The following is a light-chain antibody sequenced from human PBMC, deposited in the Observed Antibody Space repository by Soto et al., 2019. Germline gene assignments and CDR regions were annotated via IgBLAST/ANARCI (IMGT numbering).Light chain of an antibody. J-gene: IGLJ2*01. CDR2: VGTGGIVG. CDR1: SGYSDYK. V-gene: IGLV9-49*01. Sequence: QAVLTQPPATSASRGASVTLTCTLSSGYSDYKVDWYQQRPGKGPRFVMRVGTGGIVGSKGDGIPDRFSVLGSGLSRYLTINNLQEEDAGYYHCGADHGRETDFGYVVFGGGTKLTVL. CDR3: GADHGRETDFGYVV.